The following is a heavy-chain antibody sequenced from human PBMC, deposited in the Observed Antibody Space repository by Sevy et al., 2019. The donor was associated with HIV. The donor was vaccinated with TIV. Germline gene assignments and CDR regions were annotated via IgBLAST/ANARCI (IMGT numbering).Heavy chain of an antibody. CDR3: ATGRETSIAAAGGYYYGMDV. CDR1: GYTLTELS. J-gene: IGHJ6*02. Sequence: ASVKVSCKVSGYTLTELSMHWVRQAPGKGLEWMGGFDPEDGETIYAQKFQGRVTMTEDTSTDTAYMELSSLRSEDTAVYYCATGRETSIAAAGGYYYGMDVWGQGTTVSVSS. CDR2: FDPEDGET. D-gene: IGHD6-13*01. V-gene: IGHV1-24*01.